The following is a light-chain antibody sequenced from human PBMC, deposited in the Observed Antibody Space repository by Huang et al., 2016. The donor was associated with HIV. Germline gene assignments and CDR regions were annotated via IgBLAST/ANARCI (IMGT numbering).Light chain of an antibody. J-gene: IGKJ4*01. V-gene: IGKV3-11*01. CDR2: DVS. CDR3: QQRSKWPLT. Sequence: EIVLTQSPVTLSLSPGDRATLPCRASQSIGTYLAWYQQKSGQALRLLIYDVSNRAAGVPTRFSASGSETDFTLTIASLDPDDFAIYHCQQRSKWPLTFGGGTKVEMK. CDR1: QSIGTY.